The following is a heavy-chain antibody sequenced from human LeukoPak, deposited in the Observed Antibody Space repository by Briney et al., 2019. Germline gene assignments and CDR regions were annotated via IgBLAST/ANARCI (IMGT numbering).Heavy chain of an antibody. J-gene: IGHJ5*02. CDR1: DGAIAGYS. D-gene: IGHD3-10*01. V-gene: IGHV4-59*01. CDR3: VRGPYGSGISNWFDP. Sequence: SETLSLTCTVSDGAIAGYSWSWIRQPPGKGLEWIGYIYYSGDTNYNPSLQSRVTVSIDTSKNQFSLKLTSVTAADTAVYYCVRGPYGSGISNWFDPWGQGTLVIVSS. CDR2: IYYSGDT.